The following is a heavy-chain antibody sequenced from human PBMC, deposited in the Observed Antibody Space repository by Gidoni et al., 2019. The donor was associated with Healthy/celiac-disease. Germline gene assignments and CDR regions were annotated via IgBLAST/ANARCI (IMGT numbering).Heavy chain of an antibody. CDR1: GGPFSSYA. V-gene: IGHV1-69*04. D-gene: IGHD3-16*02. Sequence: QVQLVQSGAEVKKPGSSVKVSCKASGGPFSSYAISWVRQAPGQGLEWMGRIIPILGIANYAQKFQGRVTITADKSTSTAYMELSSLRSEDTAVYYCARDYKYLGELSFHFYYYYGMDVWGQGTTVTVSS. J-gene: IGHJ6*02. CDR3: ARDYKYLGELSFHFYYYYGMDV. CDR2: IIPILGIA.